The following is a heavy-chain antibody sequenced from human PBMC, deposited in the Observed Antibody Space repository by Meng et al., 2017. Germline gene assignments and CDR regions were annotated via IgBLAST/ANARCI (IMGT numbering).Heavy chain of an antibody. J-gene: IGHJ1*01. V-gene: IGHV3-74*01. CDR3: ASGYCSGGSCYPEYFQH. CDR2: INSDGSST. CDR1: GFTFSSYW. D-gene: IGHD2-15*01. Sequence: VPLVESGGGLVQPGGSLRLSCAASGFTFSSYWMHWVRQAPGKGLVWVSRINSDGSSTSYADSVKGRFTISRDNAKNTLYLQMNSLRAEDTAVYYCASGYCSGGSCYPEYFQHWGQGTLVTVSS.